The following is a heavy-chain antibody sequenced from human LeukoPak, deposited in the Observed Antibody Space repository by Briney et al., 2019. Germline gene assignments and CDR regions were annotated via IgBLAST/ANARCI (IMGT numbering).Heavy chain of an antibody. Sequence: PSETLSLTCAVYGGSFSGYYWSWIRQPPGKGLEWIGEIDHSGSTNYNPSLKSRVTISVDTSKNQFSLKLSSVIAADTAVYYCAKKPLDILTGYWETYYYYYMDVWGKGTTVTVSS. CDR2: IDHSGST. V-gene: IGHV4-34*01. D-gene: IGHD3-9*01. CDR1: GGSFSGYY. J-gene: IGHJ6*03. CDR3: AKKPLDILTGYWETYYYYYMDV.